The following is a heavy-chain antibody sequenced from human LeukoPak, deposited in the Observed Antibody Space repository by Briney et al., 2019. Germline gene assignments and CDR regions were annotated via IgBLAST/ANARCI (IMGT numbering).Heavy chain of an antibody. V-gene: IGHV3-23*01. J-gene: IGHJ4*02. D-gene: IGHD3-22*01. CDR2: ISGSGGST. CDR3: AKDFASEWLLLPYFDY. Sequence: GGSLRLSCAASGFTFSSYAMSWVRQAPGKGLEWVSAISGSGGSTYYADSVKGRFTISRDNSKNTLYLQMNSLRAEDTAVYYCAKDFASEWLLLPYFDYWGQGTLVTVSS. CDR1: GFTFSSYA.